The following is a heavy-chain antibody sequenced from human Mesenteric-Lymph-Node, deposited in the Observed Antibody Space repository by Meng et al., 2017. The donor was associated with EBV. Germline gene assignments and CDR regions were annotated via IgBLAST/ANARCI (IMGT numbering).Heavy chain of an antibody. V-gene: IGHV3-23*01. Sequence: EVKLLESGGGLIQPGGSLRLSCAASGFTFSVYAVSWVRQAPGKGLEWVSRISGSGGSTYYEDSVKGRFTISRDNSRNTLYLQMNGLRAEDTAVYYCATFGSGSYWTVDYCCQGTLSSVSS. CDR3: ATFGSGSYWTVDY. J-gene: IGHJ4*02. D-gene: IGHD3-10*01. CDR1: GFTFSVYA. CDR2: ISGSGGST.